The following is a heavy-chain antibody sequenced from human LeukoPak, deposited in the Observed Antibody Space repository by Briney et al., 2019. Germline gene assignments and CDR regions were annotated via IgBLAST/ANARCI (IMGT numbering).Heavy chain of an antibody. CDR3: AKDGTQWLPNFYYHYMDV. J-gene: IGHJ6*03. CDR1: GFTFSTYG. V-gene: IGHV3-30*02. Sequence: GGSLRLSCAASGFTFSTYGVHWVRQAPGKGLEWVAFIRYDGSDKYYADSVKGRFTISRDNSKNTLYLQMNSLRPEDTAIYYCAKDGTQWLPNFYYHYMDVWGKGTTVTVSS. CDR2: IRYDGSDK. D-gene: IGHD6-19*01.